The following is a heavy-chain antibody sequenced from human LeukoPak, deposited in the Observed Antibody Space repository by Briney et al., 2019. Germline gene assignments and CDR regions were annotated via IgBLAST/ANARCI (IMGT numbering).Heavy chain of an antibody. D-gene: IGHD1-26*01. CDR3: ARRAVGATGTFDI. CDR1: DSSFTTYR. Sequence: GAALKISCKGSDSSFTTYRIGWVRQLPGKGLGWMGIIYPGDSDTRYSPSFQGQVTISADKSISTDYLQWSSLKASDTAIYYCARRAVGATGTFDIWGQGTMVTVSS. J-gene: IGHJ3*02. V-gene: IGHV5-51*01. CDR2: IYPGDSDT.